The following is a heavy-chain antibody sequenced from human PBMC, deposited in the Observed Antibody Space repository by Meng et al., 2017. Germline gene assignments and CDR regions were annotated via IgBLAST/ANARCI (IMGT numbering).Heavy chain of an antibody. Sequence: ASVKVSCKASGYTFTSYGIRWVRQAPGQGLEWMGWISAYNGNTNYAQKLQGRVTMTTDTSTSTAYMELRSLRSDDTAVYYCARDQATYYDYVWGSYRYGDRYYGMDVWGQGTTVTVSS. D-gene: IGHD3-16*02. CDR2: ISAYNGNT. V-gene: IGHV1-18*01. J-gene: IGHJ6*02. CDR1: GYTFTSYG. CDR3: ARDQATYYDYVWGSYRYGDRYYGMDV.